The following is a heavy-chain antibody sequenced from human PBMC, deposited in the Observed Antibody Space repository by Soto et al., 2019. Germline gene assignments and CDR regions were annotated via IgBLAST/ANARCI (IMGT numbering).Heavy chain of an antibody. Sequence: EVQLVESGGGLVQPGGSLRLSCAASGLILSDHYMDWVRQAPGKGLEWVGRTRNKANSYSTDYAASVKVRFTISRDESKSSLYLQMNSLKAEDTAVYYCARVTDRTYFDYWGQGTLVTVSS. CDR1: GLILSDHY. V-gene: IGHV3-72*01. CDR2: TRNKANSYST. CDR3: ARVTDRTYFDY. J-gene: IGHJ4*02.